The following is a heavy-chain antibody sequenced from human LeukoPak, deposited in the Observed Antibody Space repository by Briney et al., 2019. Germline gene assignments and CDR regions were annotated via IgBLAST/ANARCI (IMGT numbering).Heavy chain of an antibody. V-gene: IGHV3-30-3*01. J-gene: IGHJ5*02. Sequence: GGSLRLSCAASGFTFSSYAMHWVRQAPGKGLEWVAVISYDGSNKYYADSVKGRFTISRDNSKNTLYLRMNSLRAEDTAVYYCARDTYYYGSGSYYNWFDPWGQGTLVTVSS. CDR2: ISYDGSNK. D-gene: IGHD3-10*01. CDR1: GFTFSSYA. CDR3: ARDTYYYGSGSYYNWFDP.